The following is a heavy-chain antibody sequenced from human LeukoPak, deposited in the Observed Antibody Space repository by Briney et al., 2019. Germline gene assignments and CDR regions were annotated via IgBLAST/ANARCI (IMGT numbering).Heavy chain of an antibody. CDR3: ARGYGGNRAFDI. V-gene: IGHV1-69*04. CDR1: GGTFSSYA. D-gene: IGHD4-23*01. J-gene: IGHJ3*02. Sequence: GASVKVSCKASGGTFSSYAISWVRQASGQGLEWMGRIIPILGIANYAQKFQGRVTITADKSTSTAYMELSSLRSEDTAVYYCARGYGGNRAFDIWGQGTMVTVSS. CDR2: IIPILGIA.